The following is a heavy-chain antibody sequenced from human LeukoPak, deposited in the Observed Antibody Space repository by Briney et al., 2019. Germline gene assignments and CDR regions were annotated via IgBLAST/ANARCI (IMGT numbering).Heavy chain of an antibody. Sequence: PGGSLRLSCAASGFTFSTYDMHWVRQAPGKGLEWVSVISYDGSDKYYADSVKGRFTISRDNSKNTLYLQMNSLRAEDTAVYYCARGAHSMTSFDFWGQGTLVTVSS. CDR3: ARGAHSMTSFDF. CDR1: GFTFSTYD. CDR2: ISYDGSDK. J-gene: IGHJ4*02. D-gene: IGHD2/OR15-2a*01. V-gene: IGHV3-30*03.